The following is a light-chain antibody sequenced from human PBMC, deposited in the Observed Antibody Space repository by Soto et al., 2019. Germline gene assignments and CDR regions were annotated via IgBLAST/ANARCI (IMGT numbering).Light chain of an antibody. Sequence: QSALTQPASVSGSPGQSITISCTGTSSDVGGYNYVSWYQQQSGKAPKLIIHEVSNRPSGVPDRFSGSKSGNTASLTVSGLQAEDEADYYCSSYAGTNNYVFGIGTKLTVL. CDR3: SSYAGTNNYV. CDR2: EVS. V-gene: IGLV2-8*01. CDR1: SSDVGGYNY. J-gene: IGLJ1*01.